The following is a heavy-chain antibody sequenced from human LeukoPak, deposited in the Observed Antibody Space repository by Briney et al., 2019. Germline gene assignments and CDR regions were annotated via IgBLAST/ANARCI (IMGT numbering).Heavy chain of an antibody. Sequence: PSETLSLTCTVSGGSISSGSYYWSWIRQPAGKGLEWIGRIYTSGSTDYNPSLKSRVTISVDTSKNQFSLKLSSVTAADTAVYYCASYGSGSYAFDIWGHGTMVTVSS. J-gene: IGHJ3*02. V-gene: IGHV4-61*02. CDR3: ASYGSGSYAFDI. D-gene: IGHD3-10*01. CDR2: IYTSGST. CDR1: GGSISSGSYY.